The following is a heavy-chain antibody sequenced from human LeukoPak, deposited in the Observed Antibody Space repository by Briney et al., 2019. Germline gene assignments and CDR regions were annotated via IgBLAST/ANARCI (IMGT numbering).Heavy chain of an antibody. Sequence: PGGSLRLSCAASGFTFSSYAMSWVRQAPGKGLEWVSAISGSGGSTYYADSVKGRFTISRDNSKNTLYLQVNSLRAEDTAVYYCAKDRVVVPAAITWFDPWGQGTLVTVSS. CDR2: ISGSGGST. V-gene: IGHV3-23*01. J-gene: IGHJ5*02. CDR3: AKDRVVVPAAITWFDP. D-gene: IGHD2-2*01. CDR1: GFTFSSYA.